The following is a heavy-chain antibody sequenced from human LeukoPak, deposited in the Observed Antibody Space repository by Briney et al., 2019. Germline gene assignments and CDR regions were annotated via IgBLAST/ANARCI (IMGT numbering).Heavy chain of an antibody. J-gene: IGHJ4*02. CDR2: IYHSGTT. V-gene: IGHV4-30-2*01. CDR3: ARKEMAYDY. D-gene: IGHD5-24*01. Sequence: EWIWYIYHSGTTYYNPSLKSRVTISVDRSKNQFSLKLSSVTAADTAVYYCARKEMAYDYWGQGTLVTVSS.